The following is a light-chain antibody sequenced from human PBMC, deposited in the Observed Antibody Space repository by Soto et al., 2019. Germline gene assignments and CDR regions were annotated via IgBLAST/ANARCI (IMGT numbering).Light chain of an antibody. CDR3: CSYTSSSTPWV. V-gene: IGLV2-14*03. CDR1: SSDVGGYNY. Sequence: LTQPASLSGSPGQSITISRTGNSSDVGGYNYVSWYQQHPGKAPKLMIYDVSDRPSGVSNRFSASKSGNTASLTISGLQAEDEADYYCCSYTSSSTPWVFGTGTKVTVL. J-gene: IGLJ1*01. CDR2: DVS.